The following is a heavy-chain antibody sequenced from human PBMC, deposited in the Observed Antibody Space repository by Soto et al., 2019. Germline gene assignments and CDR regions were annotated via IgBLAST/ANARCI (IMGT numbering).Heavy chain of an antibody. CDR1: GFTFSTYA. V-gene: IGHV3-23*01. D-gene: IGHD2-8*01. CDR2: ITTGGGNT. Sequence: EVQLLESGGGLVQPGGSLRLSCAASGFTFSTYAMSWVRQAPGKGLEWVSTITTGGGNTYYADSVQGRFTISRDNSKNTLYLQMNSLRAEDTDVYYCAGRYCTNGVCYTNYYYYIDVWGKGTTVTVSS. CDR3: AGRYCTNGVCYTNYYYYIDV. J-gene: IGHJ6*03.